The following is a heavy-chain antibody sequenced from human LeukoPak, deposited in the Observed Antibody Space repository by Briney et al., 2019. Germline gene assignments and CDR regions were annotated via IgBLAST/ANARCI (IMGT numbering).Heavy chain of an antibody. V-gene: IGHV1-18*01. CDR1: GYTFTSYD. Sequence: ASVKVSCKASGYTFTSYDINWVRQAPGQGLEWMGWISAYNGNTNYAQKLQGRVTMTTDTSTSTAYMELRSLRSDDTAVYYCARADRQLAYYYYYMDVWGKGTTVTVSS. D-gene: IGHD6-6*01. CDR3: ARADRQLAYYYYYMDV. CDR2: ISAYNGNT. J-gene: IGHJ6*03.